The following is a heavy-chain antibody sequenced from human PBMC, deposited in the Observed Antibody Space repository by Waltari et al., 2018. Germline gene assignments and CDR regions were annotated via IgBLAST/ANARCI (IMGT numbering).Heavy chain of an antibody. D-gene: IGHD6-19*01. CDR1: GGSISSSSYY. CDR3: ARSVAVAGTDYYGMDV. CDR2: IYYSGST. Sequence: QLQLQESGPGLVKPSETLSLTCTVSGGSISSSSYYWGWIRQPPGKGLEWIGSIYYSGSTYYNPSLKSRVTISVDTSKNQFSLKLSSVTAADTAVYYCARSVAVAGTDYYGMDVWGQGTTVTVSS. V-gene: IGHV4-39*07. J-gene: IGHJ6*02.